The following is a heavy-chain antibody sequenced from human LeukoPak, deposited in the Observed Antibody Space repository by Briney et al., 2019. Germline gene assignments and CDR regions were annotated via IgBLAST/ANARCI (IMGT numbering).Heavy chain of an antibody. Sequence: SETLSLTCTVSGGSISSYYWSWIRQPPGKGLECIGYIYNDGSTNYNPSLKSRVSISVDTSKNQFSLKLSSVTAADTAVYYCARGSVVDASWFDPWGQGTLVTVSS. D-gene: IGHD3-10*01. J-gene: IGHJ5*02. CDR2: IYNDGST. CDR3: ARGSVVDASWFDP. CDR1: GGSISSYY. V-gene: IGHV4-59*01.